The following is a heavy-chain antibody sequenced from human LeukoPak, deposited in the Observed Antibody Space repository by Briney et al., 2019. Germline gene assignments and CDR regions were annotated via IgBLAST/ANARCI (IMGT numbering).Heavy chain of an antibody. CDR1: GGSISSYY. D-gene: IGHD2-21*01. CDR3: ARDRSIVVAGWNWFDP. V-gene: IGHV4-59*01. Sequence: PTETLSLTCTVSGGSISSYYWSWIRQPPGEGLEWIGYIYYSGSPNYNPSLKSRVTISVDTSKNQFSLELSSVTAADTAVYYCARDRSIVVAGWNWFDPWGQGTLVTVSS. CDR2: IYYSGSP. J-gene: IGHJ5*02.